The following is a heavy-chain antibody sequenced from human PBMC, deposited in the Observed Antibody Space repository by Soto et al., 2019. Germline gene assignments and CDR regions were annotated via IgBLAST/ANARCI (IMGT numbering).Heavy chain of an antibody. CDR2: INPKSGGT. D-gene: IGHD3-22*01. CDR1: GYTFSAYY. CDR3: ARGRAFAYDSSGYCDS. J-gene: IGHJ5*01. Sequence: ASVKVSCKTSGYTFSAYYMHRVRQAPGQGLEWMGWINPKSGGTLYAQKFQGRVTMTRDTSISTAYMELSRLRSDDTAVYYCARGRAFAYDSSGYCDSWRQGTLVTV. V-gene: IGHV1-2*02.